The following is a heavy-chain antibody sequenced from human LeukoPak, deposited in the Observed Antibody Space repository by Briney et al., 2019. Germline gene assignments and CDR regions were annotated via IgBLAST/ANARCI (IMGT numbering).Heavy chain of an antibody. CDR3: AKEGTPQVSTWYDL. CDR1: GVTLSPYG. J-gene: IGHJ5*02. Sequence: GMSLRLSCAASGVTLSPYGMHWVRQAPSKGLEWVAVISYEGGTQHYADSVKGRFIISRDNPRNTLYLQMNILRTEDTAVYYCAKEGTPQVSTWYDLWGQGTQVIVSS. V-gene: IGHV3-30*18. D-gene: IGHD3-10*01. CDR2: ISYEGGTQ.